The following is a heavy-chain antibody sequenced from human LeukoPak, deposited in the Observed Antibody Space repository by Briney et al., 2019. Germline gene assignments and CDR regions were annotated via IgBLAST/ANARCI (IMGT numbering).Heavy chain of an antibody. D-gene: IGHD5-18*01. CDR3: AKGYSYGPSKYYFDY. J-gene: IGHJ4*02. CDR2: ISGSGGST. CDR1: GFTFSSYA. V-gene: IGHV3-23*01. Sequence: GGSLRLSCAASGFTFSSYAMSWVRQAPGKGLEWVSAISGSGGSTYYADSVKGRFTISRDNSKNTLYLRMNSLRAEDTAVYYCAKGYSYGPSKYYFDYWGQGTLVTVSS.